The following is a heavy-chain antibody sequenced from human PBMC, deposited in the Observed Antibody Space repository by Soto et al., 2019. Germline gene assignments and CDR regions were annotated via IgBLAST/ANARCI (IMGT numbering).Heavy chain of an antibody. CDR2: ISAYNGNT. CDR1: GYTFTSYG. Sequence: ASVKVSCKXSGYTFTSYGISWVRQAPGQGLEWMGCISAYNGNTNYAQKLQGRVTMTTDTSTSTAYMELRSLRSDDTAVYYCARVKQQLVRWWFDPWGQGTLVTVSS. CDR3: ARVKQQLVRWWFDP. V-gene: IGHV1-18*01. J-gene: IGHJ5*02. D-gene: IGHD6-13*01.